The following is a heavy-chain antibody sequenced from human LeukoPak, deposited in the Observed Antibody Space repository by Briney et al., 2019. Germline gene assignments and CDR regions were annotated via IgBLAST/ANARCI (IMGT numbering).Heavy chain of an antibody. Sequence: GVSLRLSCAASGFTFSGYGMHWVRQAPGKGLEWVAFIRYDGSNKYYADSVKGRFTISRDNSKNTLYLQMNSLRAEDTAVYYCAKERGWTAAFDIWGQGTMVTVSS. CDR1: GFTFSGYG. D-gene: IGHD6-19*01. CDR2: IRYDGSNK. V-gene: IGHV3-30*02. CDR3: AKERGWTAAFDI. J-gene: IGHJ3*02.